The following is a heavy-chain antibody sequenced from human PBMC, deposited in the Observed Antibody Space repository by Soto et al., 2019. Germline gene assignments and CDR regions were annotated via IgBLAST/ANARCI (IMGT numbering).Heavy chain of an antibody. D-gene: IGHD2-15*01. J-gene: IGHJ4*02. Sequence: TSETLSLTCAVSGYSISSSNWWGWIRQPPGKGLEWIGYIYYSGSTYYNPSLKSRVTMSVDTSKNQFSLELSSVTAVDTAVYYCARTSFCSGGSCYSNFDYWGQGTLVTSPQ. CDR3: ARTSFCSGGSCYSNFDY. CDR1: GYSISSSNW. CDR2: IYYSGST. V-gene: IGHV4-28*01.